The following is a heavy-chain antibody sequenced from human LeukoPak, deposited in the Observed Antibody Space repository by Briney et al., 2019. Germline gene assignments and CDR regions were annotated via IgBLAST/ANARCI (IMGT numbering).Heavy chain of an antibody. Sequence: SETLSLTCAVYGGSFSGYYWSWIRQPPEKGLEWIGEINHSGSTNYNPSLKSRVTISVDTSKNQFSLKLSSVTAADTAVYYCARRRMVQGVIIPLYYFDYWGQGTLVTVSS. J-gene: IGHJ4*02. D-gene: IGHD3-10*01. CDR3: ARRRMVQGVIIPLYYFDY. V-gene: IGHV4-34*01. CDR1: GGSFSGYY. CDR2: INHSGST.